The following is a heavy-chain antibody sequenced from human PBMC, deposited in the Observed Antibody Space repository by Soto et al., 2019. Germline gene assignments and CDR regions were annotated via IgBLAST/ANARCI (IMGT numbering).Heavy chain of an antibody. J-gene: IGHJ4*02. CDR3: ASTTTVTTTLLRY. CDR1: GGSISSGGYY. Sequence: SETLSLTCTVSGGSISSGGYYWSWIRQHPGKGLEWIGYIYYSGSTYYNPSLKSRVTISVDTSKNQFSLKLSSVTAADTAAYYCASTTTVTTTLLRYWGQGTLVTVSS. V-gene: IGHV4-31*03. CDR2: IYYSGST. D-gene: IGHD4-17*01.